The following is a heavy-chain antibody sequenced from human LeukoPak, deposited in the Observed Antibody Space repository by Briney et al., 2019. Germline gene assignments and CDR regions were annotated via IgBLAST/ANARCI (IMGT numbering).Heavy chain of an antibody. Sequence: ASVKVSCKASGYTFTSYAIHWVRQAPGQRLGWMGWINAGNGNTKYSQKLQGRVTITRDTSASTAYMELSSLRSEDTAMYYCARDSSSWYNWFDPWGQGTLVTVSS. CDR3: ARDSSSWYNWFDP. CDR2: INAGNGNT. CDR1: GYTFTSYA. V-gene: IGHV1-3*01. D-gene: IGHD6-13*01. J-gene: IGHJ5*02.